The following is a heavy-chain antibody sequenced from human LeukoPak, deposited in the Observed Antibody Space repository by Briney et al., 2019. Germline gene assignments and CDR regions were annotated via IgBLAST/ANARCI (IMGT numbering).Heavy chain of an antibody. CDR3: ARVIDVAAAGYFDS. D-gene: IGHD6-13*01. J-gene: IGHJ4*02. CDR2: IFRIGSS. Sequence: PSENLSLTCSVSGFSITTGYYWAWIRQPPGKELEWIGTIFRIGSSYFNPSLKSRVTISVDTSKNQFSLKLSSVTAADTALYYCARVIDVAAAGYFDSWGQGTQVTVSS. CDR1: GFSITTGYY. V-gene: IGHV4-38-2*02.